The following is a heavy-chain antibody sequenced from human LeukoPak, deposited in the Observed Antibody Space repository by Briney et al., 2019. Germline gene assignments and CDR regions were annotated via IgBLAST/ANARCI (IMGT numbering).Heavy chain of an antibody. CDR3: ARRRSLTTVTTNYYYYGMDV. CDR1: GFTFSSYN. D-gene: IGHD4-17*01. J-gene: IGHJ6*02. V-gene: IGHV3-48*01. CDR2: ISSSSSTI. Sequence: GGSLRLSCAASGFTFSSYNMNWVRQAPGKGLEWVSYISSSSSTIYYADSVKGRFTISRDNSKNTLYLQMNSLRAEDTAVYYCARRRSLTTVTTNYYYYGMDVWGQGTTVTVSS.